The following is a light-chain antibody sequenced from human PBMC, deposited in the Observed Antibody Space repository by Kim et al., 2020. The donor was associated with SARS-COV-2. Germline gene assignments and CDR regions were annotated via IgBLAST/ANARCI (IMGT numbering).Light chain of an antibody. Sequence: TIDCKSSQSVLYSSNNKNYLAWYQQKPGQPPKLLIYWASTRESGVPDRFSGSGSGTDFTLTISSLQAEDVAVYYCQQYYSTLLYTFGQGTKLEI. CDR1: QSVLYSSNNKNY. CDR3: QQYYSTLLYT. CDR2: WAS. J-gene: IGKJ2*01. V-gene: IGKV4-1*01.